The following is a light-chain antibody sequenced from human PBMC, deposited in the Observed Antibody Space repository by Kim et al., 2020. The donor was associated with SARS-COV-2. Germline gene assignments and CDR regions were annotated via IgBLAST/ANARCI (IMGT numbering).Light chain of an antibody. CDR1: QNIRTW. V-gene: IGKV1-5*03. Sequence: DIQMTQSPSTLSASVGDRVTITCRASQNIRTWLAWYQQKPGKAPKVLIYKASSLESGVPLRFSGSGSGTESTLTISSLQPDDFATYYCQQYNSYSTFGQGTKVDIK. CDR3: QQYNSYST. J-gene: IGKJ1*01. CDR2: KAS.